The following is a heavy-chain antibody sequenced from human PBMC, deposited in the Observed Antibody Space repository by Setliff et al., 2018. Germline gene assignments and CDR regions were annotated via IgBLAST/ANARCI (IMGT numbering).Heavy chain of an antibody. CDR1: GFTFSNYT. CDR3: ARGVGATEYYYMDV. V-gene: IGHV3-21*01. CDR2: ISSRSTYI. J-gene: IGHJ6*03. D-gene: IGHD1-26*01. Sequence: PGGSLRLSCAASGFTFSNYTMNWVRQAPGKGLEWVSYISSRSTYIGYADSVKGRFTISRDNAKKSLYLQMNSLRAEDTAIYYCARGVGATEYYYMDVWGKGTTVTVSS.